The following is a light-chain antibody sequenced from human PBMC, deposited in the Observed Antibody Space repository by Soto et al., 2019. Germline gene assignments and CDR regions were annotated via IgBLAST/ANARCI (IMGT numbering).Light chain of an antibody. Sequence: ENVLTQAPGTLSFSPGEKATLSCRARQSVSSNYLAWYQQKPGQAPRLVIYGASSRATGIPDRFSGSGSGTDFTLTISRLEPEDFAVYYCQQYGSSPKTFGQGTKVDIK. J-gene: IGKJ1*01. CDR3: QQYGSSPKT. V-gene: IGKV3-20*01. CDR1: QSVSSNY. CDR2: GAS.